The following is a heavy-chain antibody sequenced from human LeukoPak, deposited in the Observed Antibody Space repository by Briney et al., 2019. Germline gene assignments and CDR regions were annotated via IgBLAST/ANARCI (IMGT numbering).Heavy chain of an antibody. J-gene: IGHJ4*02. V-gene: IGHV3-30*01. Sequence: PGRSLRLSCAASGFTFSSYPMDWVRQAPGKGLEWVAAVSFDGTIKYYADSVRGRLTISRDNSKNTLYLQKNSLRAEDTAVYYCARPLTDTTMAFDYWGQGTLVTVSS. CDR2: VSFDGTIK. CDR3: ARPLTDTTMAFDY. CDR1: GFTFSSYP. D-gene: IGHD5-18*01.